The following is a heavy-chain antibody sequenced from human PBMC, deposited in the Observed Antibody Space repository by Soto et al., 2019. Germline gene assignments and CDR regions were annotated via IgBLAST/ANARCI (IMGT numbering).Heavy chain of an antibody. D-gene: IGHD3-10*01. J-gene: IGHJ5*02. V-gene: IGHV1-18*04. CDR2: ISAYNGNT. CDR3: ARVRKVTTWFGWFDP. Sequence: ASVKVSCKASGYTFTSYGISWVRQAPGQGLEWMGWISAYNGNTNYAQKLQGRVTMTTDTSTSTAYMELRSLRSDDTAVYYCARVRKVTTWFGWFDPWGQGTLVTVSS. CDR1: GYTFTSYG.